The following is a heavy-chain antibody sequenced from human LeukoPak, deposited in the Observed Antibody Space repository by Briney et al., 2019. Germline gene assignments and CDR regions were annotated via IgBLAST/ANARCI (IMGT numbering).Heavy chain of an antibody. J-gene: IGHJ4*02. Sequence: GGSLRLSCAASGFSFSSYSMNWVRQAPGKGLEWVSAISGSGGSTYYADSVKGRFTISRDNSKNTLYLQMNSLRAEDTAVYYCAKGIAAAGTEFDYWGQGTLVTVSS. CDR1: GFSFSSYS. V-gene: IGHV3-23*01. D-gene: IGHD6-13*01. CDR2: ISGSGGST. CDR3: AKGIAAAGTEFDY.